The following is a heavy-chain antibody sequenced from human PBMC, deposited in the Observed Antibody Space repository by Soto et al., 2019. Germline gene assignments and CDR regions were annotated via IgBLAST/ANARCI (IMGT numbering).Heavy chain of an antibody. J-gene: IGHJ5*02. CDR2: INPNSGAT. Sequence: ASVKVSCKASGYTFTGYFMHWVRQAPGQGLEWMGWINPNSGATKYAQKFQGGVTMTRDTSISTAYMELTLLRSDDTAVYYCARGGGTILAPLPWGQGTLVTVSS. CDR3: ARGGGTILAPLP. CDR1: GYTFTGYF. V-gene: IGHV1-2*02. D-gene: IGHD3-3*01.